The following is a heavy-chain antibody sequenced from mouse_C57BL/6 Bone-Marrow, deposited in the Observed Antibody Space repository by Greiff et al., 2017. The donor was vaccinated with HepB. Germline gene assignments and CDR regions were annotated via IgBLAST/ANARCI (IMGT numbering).Heavy chain of an antibody. Sequence: EVHLVESGPGLVKPSQSLSLTCSVTGYSITSGYYWNWIRQFPGNKLEWMGYISYDGSNNYNPSLKNRISITRDTSKNQFFLKLNSVTTEDTATYYCASEGYGNGDWFAYWGQGTLVTVSA. CDR2: ISYDGSN. J-gene: IGHJ3*01. CDR3: ASEGYGNGDWFAY. D-gene: IGHD2-1*01. CDR1: GYSITSGYY. V-gene: IGHV3-6*01.